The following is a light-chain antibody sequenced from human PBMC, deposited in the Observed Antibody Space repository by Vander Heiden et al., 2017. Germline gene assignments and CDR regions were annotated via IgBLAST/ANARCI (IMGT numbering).Light chain of an antibody. V-gene: IGLV3-21*02. CDR1: NIGSKS. CDR3: QVWDSSSDHVV. CDR2: DDS. Sequence: SYVLTQPPSVSVAPGQTARITWGGNNIGSKSVHWYQQKPGQAPVLGVYDDSDRPSGIPERFSGSNSGNTATLTISRVEAGDEADYYCQVWDSSSDHVVFGGGTKLTVL. J-gene: IGLJ2*01.